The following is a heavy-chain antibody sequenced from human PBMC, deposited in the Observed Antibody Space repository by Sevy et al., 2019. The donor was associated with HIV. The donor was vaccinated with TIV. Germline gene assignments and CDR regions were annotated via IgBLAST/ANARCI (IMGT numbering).Heavy chain of an antibody. J-gene: IGHJ6*02. V-gene: IGHV3-9*01. D-gene: IGHD3-3*01. Sequence: GGSLRLSCAASGFTFDDYAMHWVRQAPGKGLEWVSGISWNSGSIGYADSVKGRFTISRDNAKNSLYLQMNSLRAEDTALYYCAKQIFWRGYSGYYYGMDVWGQGTTVTVSS. CDR3: AKQIFWRGYSGYYYGMDV. CDR2: ISWNSGSI. CDR1: GFTFDDYA.